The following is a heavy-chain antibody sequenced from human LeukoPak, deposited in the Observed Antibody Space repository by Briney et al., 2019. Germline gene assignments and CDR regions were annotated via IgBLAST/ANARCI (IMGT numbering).Heavy chain of an antibody. CDR2: INAGNGNT. CDR1: GYTFTSYA. J-gene: IGHJ4*02. V-gene: IGHV1-3*01. Sequence: ASVKVSCTASGYTFTSYAMHWVRQAPGQRLEWMGWINAGNGNTKYSQNFQGRVTITRDTSASTAYMELSSLRSEDTAVYYCARVNPEYSSGPPPLDYWGQGTLVTVSS. D-gene: IGHD6-19*01. CDR3: ARVNPEYSSGPPPLDY.